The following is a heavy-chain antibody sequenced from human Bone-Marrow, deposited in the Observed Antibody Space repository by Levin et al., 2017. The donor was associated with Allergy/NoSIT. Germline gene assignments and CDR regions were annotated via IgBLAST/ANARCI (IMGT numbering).Heavy chain of an antibody. V-gene: IGHV3-23*01. CDR1: GFTFSSSA. CDR3: ARDMYSAWTMISFDY. D-gene: IGHD1-26*01. J-gene: IGHJ4*02. Sequence: TGGSLRLSCAASGFTFSSSAMSWVRQAPGKGLEWVSSISAGDASTYYTDSVKGRLTVSRDNSKNTLYLQMNSLRAEDTALYYCARDMYSAWTMISFDYWGQGTLVTVSS. CDR2: ISAGDAST.